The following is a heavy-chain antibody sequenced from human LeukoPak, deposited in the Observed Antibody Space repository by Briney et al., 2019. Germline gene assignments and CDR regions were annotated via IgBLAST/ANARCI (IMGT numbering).Heavy chain of an antibody. D-gene: IGHD4-17*01. CDR3: ARDYYGDFEAEDAFDI. CDR2: ISAYNGNT. Sequence: GASVKVSCKTSGYTFTSYGISWVRQAPGQGLEWMGWISAYNGNTNYAQKLQGRVTMTTDTSTSTAYMALRSLRSDDTAVYYCARDYYGDFEAEDAFDIWGQGTMVTVSS. V-gene: IGHV1-18*01. CDR1: GYTFTSYG. J-gene: IGHJ3*02.